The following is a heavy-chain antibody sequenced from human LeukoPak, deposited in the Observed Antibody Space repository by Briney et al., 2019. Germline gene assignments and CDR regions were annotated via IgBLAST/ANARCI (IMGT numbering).Heavy chain of an antibody. CDR1: GFTFSSYS. D-gene: IGHD3-3*01. J-gene: IGHJ3*02. CDR3: AKGGIRFSEWLLSLDAFDI. V-gene: IGHV3-21*04. Sequence: GGSLRLSCAASGFTFSSYSMNWVRQAPGKGLEWVSSISSSSSYIYYADSVKGRFTISRDNAKNSLYLQMNSLRAEDTAVYYCAKGGIRFSEWLLSLDAFDIWGQGTMVTVSS. CDR2: ISSSSSYI.